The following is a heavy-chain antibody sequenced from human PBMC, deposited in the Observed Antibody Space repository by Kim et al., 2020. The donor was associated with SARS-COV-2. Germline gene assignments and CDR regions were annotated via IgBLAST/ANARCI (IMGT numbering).Heavy chain of an antibody. J-gene: IGHJ4*02. CDR2: IYYSGST. V-gene: IGHV4-39*01. CDR1: GGSISSSSYY. Sequence: SETLSLTCTVSGGSISSSSYYWGWIRQPPGKGLEWIGSIYYSGSTYYNPSLKSRVTISVDTSKNQFSLKLSSVTAADTAVYYCARLSTVTADPFDYWGQG. D-gene: IGHD4-17*01. CDR3: ARLSTVTADPFDY.